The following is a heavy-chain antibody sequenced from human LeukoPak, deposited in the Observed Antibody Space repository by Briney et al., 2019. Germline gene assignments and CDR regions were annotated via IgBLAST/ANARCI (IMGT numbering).Heavy chain of an antibody. J-gene: IGHJ4*02. Sequence: GGSLRLSCVASRFTFTGFAMHWVRQAPGKGLEWVAVISWDGGTKYYADSVKGRFTISRDNSKNTLYLQMNSLRAEDTAVYYCARETDGSSDDYWGQGTLVTVSS. D-gene: IGHD6-19*01. CDR3: ARETDGSSDDY. CDR1: RFTFTGFA. V-gene: IGHV3-30*14. CDR2: ISWDGGTK.